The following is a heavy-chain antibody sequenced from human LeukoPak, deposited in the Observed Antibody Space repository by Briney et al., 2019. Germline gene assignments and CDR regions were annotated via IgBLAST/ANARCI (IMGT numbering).Heavy chain of an antibody. V-gene: IGHV4-39*01. Sequence: PSETLSLTCTVPGGSISTSTHCWGWIRQPPGKGLEWIGTIYYSGSTYYNPSLKSRVTVSVDTSKNQFSLKLSSVTAADTAVYYCAGHRGDGYNRPLGEWGQGTLVTVSS. D-gene: IGHD5-24*01. CDR3: AGHRGDGYNRPLGE. CDR1: GGSISTSTHC. CDR2: IYYSGST. J-gene: IGHJ4*02.